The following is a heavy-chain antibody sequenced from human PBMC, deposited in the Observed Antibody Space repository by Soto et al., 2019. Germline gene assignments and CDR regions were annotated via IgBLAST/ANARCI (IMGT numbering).Heavy chain of an antibody. CDR3: ARGRYGDY. D-gene: IGHD1-1*01. J-gene: IGHJ4*02. CDR2: ISAHNGNT. V-gene: IGHV1-18*01. CDR1: GYAFTTYG. Sequence: QVHLVQSGAEVKKPGASVKVSCKGSGYAFTTYGITWVRQAPGQGLEWMGWISAHNGNTNYAQKLQGRVTVTRDTSTSTAYMGGRGLRSDDTAVYYCARGRYGDYWGQGALVTVSS.